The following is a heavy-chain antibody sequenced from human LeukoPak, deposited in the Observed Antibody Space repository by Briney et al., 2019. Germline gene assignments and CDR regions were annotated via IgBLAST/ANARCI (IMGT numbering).Heavy chain of an antibody. J-gene: IGHJ4*02. D-gene: IGHD4-17*01. CDR2: IKHNGGEK. CDR3: ARGQTTVAN. CDR1: GFTFSSYW. V-gene: IGHV3-7*03. Sequence: PGGSLRLSCAASGFTFSSYWMSWVRQAPGTGLEWGSNIKHNGGEKYYMDSVKGLFTISKDNAKNSLYLQMNSLRAEDTAVYYCARGQTTVANWGQGTLVTVSS.